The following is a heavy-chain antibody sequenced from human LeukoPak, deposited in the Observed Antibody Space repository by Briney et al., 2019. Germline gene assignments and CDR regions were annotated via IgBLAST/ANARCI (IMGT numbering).Heavy chain of an antibody. V-gene: IGHV1-46*01. CDR1: GYTFTSYY. CDR2: INPSGGST. Sequence: EASVKVSCKVSGYTFTSYYMHWVRQAPGQGLEWMGIINPSGGSTSYAQKFQGRVTMTRDMSTSTVYMELSSLRSEDTAVYYCARAMATIRFRFDYWGQGTLVTVSS. D-gene: IGHD5-24*01. J-gene: IGHJ4*02. CDR3: ARAMATIRFRFDY.